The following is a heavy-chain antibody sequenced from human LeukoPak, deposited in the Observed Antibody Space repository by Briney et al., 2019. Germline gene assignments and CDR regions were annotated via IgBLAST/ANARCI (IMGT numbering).Heavy chain of an antibody. CDR2: IYTGGST. J-gene: IGHJ4*02. D-gene: IGHD2-8*01. CDR1: GFSITANH. CDR3: ARDGGLMGVNYFDY. V-gene: IGHV3-66*02. Sequence: PGGSVRLSCAASGFSITANHLSWVRQAPGKGLEWVAVIYTGGSTYFADSVTGRFSMSRDISTNTVYLQMNSLTLADTAVYYCARDGGLMGVNYFDYWGQGALVTVSS.